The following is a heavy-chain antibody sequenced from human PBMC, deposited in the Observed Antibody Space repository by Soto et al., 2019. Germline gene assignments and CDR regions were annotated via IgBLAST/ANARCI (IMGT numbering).Heavy chain of an antibody. J-gene: IGHJ6*02. Sequence: QVQLVESGVVVVQPGRSLRLSCAASGFSLTTYGIHWVRQVPGKGLEWVAVIWSDGTTKYYGDSVKGRFTISRDDSKNTVILQMNSLRAEDTSVYHCARVYTGITAAKYYYYGMDVWGQGTTVTVSS. V-gene: IGHV3-33*01. CDR2: IWSDGTTK. D-gene: IGHD1-1*01. CDR1: GFSLTTYG. CDR3: ARVYTGITAAKYYYYGMDV.